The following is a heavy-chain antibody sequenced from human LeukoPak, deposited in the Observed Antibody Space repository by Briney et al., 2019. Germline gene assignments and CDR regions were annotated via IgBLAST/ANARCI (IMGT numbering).Heavy chain of an antibody. D-gene: IGHD4-17*01. J-gene: IGHJ4*02. CDR3: ARDGMYGDYVFDY. Sequence: SVKVSCKASGGTFSSYAISWVRQAPGQGLEWMGGIIPIFGTANYAQKFQGRVTITADESTSTAYMELSGLRSEDTAVYYCARDGMYGDYVFDYWGQGTLVTVSS. CDR1: GGTFSSYA. V-gene: IGHV1-69*01. CDR2: IIPIFGTA.